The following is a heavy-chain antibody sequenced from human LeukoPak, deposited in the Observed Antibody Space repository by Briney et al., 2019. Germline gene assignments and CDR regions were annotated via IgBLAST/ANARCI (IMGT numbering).Heavy chain of an antibody. J-gene: IGHJ3*02. V-gene: IGHV1-18*01. CDR2: ISAYSGNT. CDR1: GYTFTSYG. D-gene: IGHD3-10*01. Sequence: ASVKVSCKASGYTFTSYGISWVRQAPGQGLEWMGWISAYSGNTNYAQKLQGRVTMTTDTSTSTAYMELRSLRSDDTAVYYCASAVNYYGSGSYWGFGAFDIWGQGTMVTVSS. CDR3: ASAVNYYGSGSYWGFGAFDI.